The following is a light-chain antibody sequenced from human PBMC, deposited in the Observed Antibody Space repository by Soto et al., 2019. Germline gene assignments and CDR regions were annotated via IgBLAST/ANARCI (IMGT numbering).Light chain of an antibody. J-gene: IGKJ2*01. CDR1: QSIGRW. Sequence: DIPMTQSPSTLSASVGDRVTITCRASQSIGRWLAWYQQKVGKAPKLLIYKASTVESGVPSRFSGSGSGTEFTLTINSLQPDDFATYYCQQYNSSPYPFGQGTKLEIK. CDR2: KAS. CDR3: QQYNSSPYP. V-gene: IGKV1-5*03.